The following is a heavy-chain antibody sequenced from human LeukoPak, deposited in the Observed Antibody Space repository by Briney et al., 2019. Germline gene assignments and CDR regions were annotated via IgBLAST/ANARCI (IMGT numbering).Heavy chain of an antibody. CDR3: ARNVKGMNV. V-gene: IGHV4-59*08. CDR1: GGSISTYY. Sequence: PSETLSLTCTVSGGSISTYYWSWIRQPPGKGLEWIGYIYYSGSTSYNPSLKSRVTISVDTSKSQFSLNLSSVTAADTAVYYCARNVKGMNVWGQGTTVTVSS. J-gene: IGHJ6*02. CDR2: IYYSGST. D-gene: IGHD3-16*01.